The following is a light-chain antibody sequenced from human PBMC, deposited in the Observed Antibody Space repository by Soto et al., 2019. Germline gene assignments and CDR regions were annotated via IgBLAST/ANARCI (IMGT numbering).Light chain of an antibody. CDR1: QSVSSN. CDR2: GAS. V-gene: IGKV3-15*01. J-gene: IGKJ1*01. CDR3: QQYNNWPRT. Sequence: EIVMTQSPATLSVSPGERAALSCRASQSVSSNLAWYQQKPGQAPRLLIYGASIRATDIPDRFSGSGSVTEYTLTISSLQSEDFAVYYCQQYNNWPRTFGQGTKV.